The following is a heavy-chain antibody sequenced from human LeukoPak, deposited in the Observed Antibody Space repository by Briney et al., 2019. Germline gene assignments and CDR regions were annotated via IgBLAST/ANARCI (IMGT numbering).Heavy chain of an antibody. CDR2: ISWNSGSI. Sequence: GRSLRLSCAASGFTFDDYAMYWVRQAPGKGLEWVSGISWNSGSIGYADSVKGRFTISRDNAKNSLSLQMNGLRAEDTTFYYCAKGKPRKNHNTSYSSLDYWGQGTLVTVSS. CDR1: GFTFDDYA. J-gene: IGHJ4*02. CDR3: AKGKPRKNHNTSYSSLDY. D-gene: IGHD3-16*01. V-gene: IGHV3-9*01.